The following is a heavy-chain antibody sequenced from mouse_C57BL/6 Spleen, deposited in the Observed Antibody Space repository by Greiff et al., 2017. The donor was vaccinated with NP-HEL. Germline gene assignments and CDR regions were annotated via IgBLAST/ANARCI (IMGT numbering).Heavy chain of an antibody. CDR1: GFTFSDYY. J-gene: IGHJ2*01. CDR3: ARDRTGGYFDY. CDR2: INYDGSST. Sequence: EVQLQESEGGLVQPGSSMKLSCTASGFTFSDYYMAWVRQVPEKGLEWVANINYDGSSTYYLDSLKSRFIISRDNAKNILYLQMSSLKSEDTATYYCARDRTGGYFDYWGQGTTLTVSS. V-gene: IGHV5-16*01.